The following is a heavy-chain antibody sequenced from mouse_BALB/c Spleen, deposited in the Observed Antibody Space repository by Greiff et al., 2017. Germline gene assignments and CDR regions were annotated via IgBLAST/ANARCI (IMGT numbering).Heavy chain of an antibody. V-gene: IGHV3-2*02. CDR3: ARSFYDGYPFYAMDY. J-gene: IGHJ4*01. CDR2: ISYSGST. Sequence: DVQLQESGPGLVKPSQSLSLTCTVTGYSITSDYAWNWIRQFPGNKLEWMGYISYSGSTSYNPSLKSRISITRDTSKNQFFLQLNSVTTEDTATYYCARSFYDGYPFYAMDYWGQGTSVTVSS. CDR1: GYSITSDYA. D-gene: IGHD2-3*01.